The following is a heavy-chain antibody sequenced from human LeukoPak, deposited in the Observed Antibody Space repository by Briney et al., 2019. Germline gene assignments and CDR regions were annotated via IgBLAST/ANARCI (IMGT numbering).Heavy chain of an antibody. D-gene: IGHD7-27*01. Sequence: SETLSLTCAVSGYSISSCYFWGWIRQPPGKGLEWIGSIYHSGSTYYNPSLKSRVTISLDTSKNQFSLQLSSVTAADTAVYYCARARRAGDDVDYWGQGTLVTVS. V-gene: IGHV4-38-2*01. CDR2: IYHSGST. CDR1: GYSISSCYF. CDR3: ARARRAGDDVDY. J-gene: IGHJ4*02.